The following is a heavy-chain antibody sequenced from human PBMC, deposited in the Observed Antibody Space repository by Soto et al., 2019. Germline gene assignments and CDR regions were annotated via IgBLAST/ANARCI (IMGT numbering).Heavy chain of an antibody. CDR3: ARDRTEIFGVGDFDY. CDR1: GFTFSSYA. V-gene: IGHV3-33*01. J-gene: IGHJ4*02. D-gene: IGHD3-3*01. CDR2: IWYDGSNK. Sequence: QVQLVESGGGVVQPGRSLRLSCAASGFTFSSYAMHWVRQAPGKGLEWVAVIWYDGSNKYYADSVKGRFTISRDNSKNTLYLQMNSLRAEDTAVYYCARDRTEIFGVGDFDYWGQGTLVTVSS.